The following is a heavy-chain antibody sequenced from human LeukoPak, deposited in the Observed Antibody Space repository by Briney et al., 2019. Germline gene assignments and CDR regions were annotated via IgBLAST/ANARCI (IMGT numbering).Heavy chain of an antibody. J-gene: IGHJ4*02. D-gene: IGHD5-12*01. Sequence: GGSLRLSCSASGFTFSSYAMHWVRQAPGKGLEYVSSISSNGGSTYYADSVKGRFTISRDNSKNTLFLQMSSLRTEDTAVYYCASLLYSGYFPVYWGQGTLVTVSA. CDR3: ASLLYSGYFPVY. CDR2: ISSNGGST. V-gene: IGHV3-64D*06. CDR1: GFTFSSYA.